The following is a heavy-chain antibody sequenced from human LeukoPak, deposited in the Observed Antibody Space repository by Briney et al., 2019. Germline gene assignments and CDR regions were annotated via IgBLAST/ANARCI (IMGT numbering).Heavy chain of an antibody. J-gene: IGHJ6*03. Sequence: ASVKVSCKASGYTFTSYGISWVRQAPGQGLEWMGWISAYNGNTNYAQKLQGRVTMTTDTSTSTAYMELRSLRSDDTAVYYCARFTMVRGVIRTYYYYYMDVWGKGTTVTISS. CDR2: ISAYNGNT. CDR3: ARFTMVRGVIRTYYYYYMDV. D-gene: IGHD3-10*01. CDR1: GYTFTSYG. V-gene: IGHV1-18*01.